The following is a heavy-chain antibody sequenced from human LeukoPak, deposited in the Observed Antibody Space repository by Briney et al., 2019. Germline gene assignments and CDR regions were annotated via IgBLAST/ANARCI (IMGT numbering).Heavy chain of an antibody. Sequence: GGSLRLSCAASGFTFSSYAMSWVRQAPGKGLEWVSAISGSGGSTYYADSVKGRFTISRDNSKNTLYLQMNSLRAEDTAVYYCAKDRLKQQLVSPFDYWGQGTLVTVSS. CDR1: GFTFSSYA. CDR3: AKDRLKQQLVSPFDY. D-gene: IGHD6-13*01. V-gene: IGHV3-23*01. CDR2: ISGSGGST. J-gene: IGHJ4*02.